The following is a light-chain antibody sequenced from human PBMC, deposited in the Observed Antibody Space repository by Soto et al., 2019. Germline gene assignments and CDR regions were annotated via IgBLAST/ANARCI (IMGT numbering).Light chain of an antibody. CDR3: QQYNRYWT. V-gene: IGKV1-5*01. Sequence: DIQMTQSPSTLSASVGDRVTITCRASQSITSWLAWYQQKPGKAPKLLIYDASSLENGVPSRFSGSGSGTVFTLTISSLQPDDYATYYCQQYNRYWTFGQGTKVGVK. CDR2: DAS. CDR1: QSITSW. J-gene: IGKJ1*01.